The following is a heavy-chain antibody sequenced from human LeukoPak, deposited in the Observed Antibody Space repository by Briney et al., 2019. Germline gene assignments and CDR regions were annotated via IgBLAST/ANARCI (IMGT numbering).Heavy chain of an antibody. CDR3: AKDGTSSSAVPYYYYYYMDV. J-gene: IGHJ6*03. Sequence: PGGSLRLSCAASGFTFSDYYMSWIRQAPGKGLEWVSYISSSGSTIYYADSVKGRFTISRDNSKNTLYLQMNSLRAEDTAVYYCAKDGTSSSAVPYYYYYYMDVWGKGTTVTISS. CDR2: ISSSGSTI. D-gene: IGHD6-13*01. CDR1: GFTFSDYY. V-gene: IGHV3-11*04.